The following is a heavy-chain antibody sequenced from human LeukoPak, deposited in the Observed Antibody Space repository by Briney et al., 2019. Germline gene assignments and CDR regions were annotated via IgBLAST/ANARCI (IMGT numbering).Heavy chain of an antibody. V-gene: IGHV3-30-3*01. CDR1: GFTFSSYA. Sequence: GGSLRLSCAASGFTFSSYAMHWVRQAPGKGLEWVAVISYDGSNKYYADSVKGRFTISRDNSKNTLYLQMNSLRAEDTAVYYCARGVHSSSWYLPREEDAFDIWGQGTMVTVSS. CDR3: ARGVHSSSWYLPREEDAFDI. D-gene: IGHD6-13*01. CDR2: ISYDGSNK. J-gene: IGHJ3*02.